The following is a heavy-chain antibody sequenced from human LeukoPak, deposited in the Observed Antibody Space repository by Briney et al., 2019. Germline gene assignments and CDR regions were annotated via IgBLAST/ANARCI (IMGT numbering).Heavy chain of an antibody. CDR1: GGSISSSSYY. CDR3: ARKQLGQFDY. CDR2: IYYSGST. Sequence: SETLSLTCTVSGGSISSSSYYWGWIRQPPGKGLEWIGSIYYSGSTYYNPSLKSRVTISVDTSKNQFSLKLSSVTAADTAVYYCARKQLGQFDYWGQGTLVTVSS. D-gene: IGHD6-6*01. V-gene: IGHV4-39*01. J-gene: IGHJ4*02.